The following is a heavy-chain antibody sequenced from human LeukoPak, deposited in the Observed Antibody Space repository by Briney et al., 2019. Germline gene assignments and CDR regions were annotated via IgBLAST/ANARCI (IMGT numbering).Heavy chain of an antibody. CDR1: GHSLGELY. V-gene: IGHV1-24*01. D-gene: IGHD3-10*01. CDR2: SDQKDGEM. CDR3: VTGSWYDP. J-gene: IGHJ5*02. Sequence: ASVKVSCKVFGHSLGELYMHWVRQAPGKGLEWVGGSDQKDGEMINEQKFQGRITMTEDTAIDTAYLELRSLRSDDTAVYYCVTGSWYDPWGQGTRVIVSS.